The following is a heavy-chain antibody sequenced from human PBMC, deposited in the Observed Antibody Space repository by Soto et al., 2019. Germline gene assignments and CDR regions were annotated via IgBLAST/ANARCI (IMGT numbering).Heavy chain of an antibody. CDR1: GFTLSPYW. Sequence: VGSLRLSCAASGFTLSPYWMNWVRQAPGKGLEWVANIKQDGSEKYYVDSVKGRFIISRDNAKNSLYLQLNSLRAEGTAVYFCARDADASGWYHYGMDVWGQGTLVTVSS. CDR3: ARDADASGWYHYGMDV. J-gene: IGHJ6*02. V-gene: IGHV3-7*01. CDR2: IKQDGSEK. D-gene: IGHD6-19*01.